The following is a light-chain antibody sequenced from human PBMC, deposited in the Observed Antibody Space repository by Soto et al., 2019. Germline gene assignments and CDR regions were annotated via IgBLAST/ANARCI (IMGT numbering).Light chain of an antibody. Sequence: QSALTQPASVSGSPGQSITISCTGTSSDVGGYNYVSWYQQHPGKAPKLMIYDVSNRPSGVSNRFSGSKSGNTASLTISGLQAEDEADYYCNSYTSSSTVVFAGGTQLTVL. CDR3: NSYTSSSTVV. CDR2: DVS. J-gene: IGLJ2*01. CDR1: SSDVGGYNY. V-gene: IGLV2-14*01.